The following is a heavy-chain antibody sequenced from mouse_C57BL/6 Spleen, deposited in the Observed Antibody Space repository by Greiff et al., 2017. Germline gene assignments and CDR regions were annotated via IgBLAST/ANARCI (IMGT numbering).Heavy chain of an antibody. CDR2: INPYNGGT. D-gene: IGHD1-1*01. CDR1: GYTFTDYY. V-gene: IGHV1-19*01. Sequence: VQLKESGPVLVKPGASVKMSCKASGYTFTDYYMNWVKQSHGKSLEWIGVINPYNGGTSYNQKFKGKATLTVDKSSSTAYMELNSLTSEDSAVYYCAVVANWYFDVWGTGTTGTVSS. J-gene: IGHJ1*03. CDR3: AVVANWYFDV.